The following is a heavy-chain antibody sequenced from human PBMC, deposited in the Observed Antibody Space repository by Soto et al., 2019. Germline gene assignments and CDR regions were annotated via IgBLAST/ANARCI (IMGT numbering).Heavy chain of an antibody. J-gene: IGHJ4*02. V-gene: IGHV2-5*02. Sequence: QITLKESGPTRVKPPQTLTLTCTFSGFSLSTSGVGVGWFRQPPGKALEWLALIYWDDNKRYSPSLNTRLTIARDTSKDQVALTMTKMDPVNTVTYYGEHSVRYYCSENYFSAFYHWGQGALVTVCS. D-gene: IGHD3-10*01. CDR3: EHSVRYYCSENYFSAFYH. CDR2: IYWDDNK. CDR1: GFSLSTSGVG.